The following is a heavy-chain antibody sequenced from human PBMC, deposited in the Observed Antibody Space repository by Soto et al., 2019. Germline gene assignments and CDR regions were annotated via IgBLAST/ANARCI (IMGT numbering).Heavy chain of an antibody. Sequence: QLQLQESGSGLVKPSQTLSLTCAVSGGSISSGGYSWSWIRQPPGKGLEWIGYIYHSGSTYYNPSLQSRVTRSVDRSRNQFSLKLSSVTAADTAVYYCAAGGGLPRYYWGQGTLVTVSS. CDR1: GGSISSGGYS. CDR2: IYHSGST. J-gene: IGHJ4*02. V-gene: IGHV4-30-2*01. CDR3: AAGGGLPRYY. D-gene: IGHD5-12*01.